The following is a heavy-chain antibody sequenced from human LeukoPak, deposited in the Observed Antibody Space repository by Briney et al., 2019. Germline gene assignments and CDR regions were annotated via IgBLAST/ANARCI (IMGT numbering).Heavy chain of an antibody. CDR2: IIPIFGIA. D-gene: IGHD3-22*01. V-gene: IGHV1-69*04. CDR1: GGTFSIYA. Sequence: GASVKVCFKASGGTFSIYAISWVRQAPGQGLEWMGRIIPIFGIANYAQKFQGRVTITADKSTSTAYMELSSLRSEDTAVYYCARVRDPYYDSSGYLVYWGQGTLVTVSS. J-gene: IGHJ4*02. CDR3: ARVRDPYYDSSGYLVY.